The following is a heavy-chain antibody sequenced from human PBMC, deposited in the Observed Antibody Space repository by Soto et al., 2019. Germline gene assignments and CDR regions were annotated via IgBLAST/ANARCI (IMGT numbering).Heavy chain of an antibody. Sequence: SETLSLTCTVSGGSVSSADYYWSWIRQPPGKGLEWIGYIYYSGSTYYNPSLKSRVTISVDTSKNQFSLKLSSVTAADTAVYYCARVNPRGPFSTMVRGVIISDYWGQGTLVTVSS. V-gene: IGHV4-30-4*01. D-gene: IGHD3-10*01. CDR3: ARVNPRGPFSTMVRGVIISDY. CDR1: GGSVSSADYY. CDR2: IYYSGST. J-gene: IGHJ4*02.